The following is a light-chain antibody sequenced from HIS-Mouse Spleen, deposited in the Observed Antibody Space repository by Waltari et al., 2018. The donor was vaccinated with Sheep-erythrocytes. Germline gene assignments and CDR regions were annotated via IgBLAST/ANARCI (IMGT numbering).Light chain of an antibody. CDR1: SSDVGRYTY. Sequence: QSALTQPPSASGSPGQSVTIPGTGTSSDVGRYTYISWYQQHPGKAPKLMIYEVSKRPSGVPDRFSGSKSGNTASLTVSGLQAEDEADYYCSSYAGSNNWVFGGGTKLTVL. CDR2: EVS. J-gene: IGLJ3*02. V-gene: IGLV2-8*01. CDR3: SSYAGSNNWV.